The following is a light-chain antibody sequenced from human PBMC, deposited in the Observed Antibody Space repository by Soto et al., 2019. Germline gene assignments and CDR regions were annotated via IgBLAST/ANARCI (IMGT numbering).Light chain of an antibody. Sequence: EIVLMQSPGTLSLSQGERATLSCRASQSVSSNCLAWYQQKPGQAPNLLIYGASSRATGIPDKFSGSGSGTDFTLTISRLEPEDFAVYFCQQYGSSPQTFGQGTKVDIK. CDR2: GAS. V-gene: IGKV3-20*01. CDR1: QSVSSNC. J-gene: IGKJ1*01. CDR3: QQYGSSPQT.